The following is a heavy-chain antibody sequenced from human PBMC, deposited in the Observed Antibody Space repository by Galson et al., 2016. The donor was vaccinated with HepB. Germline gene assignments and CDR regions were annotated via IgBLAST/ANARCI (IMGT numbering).Heavy chain of an antibody. V-gene: IGHV3-23*01. Sequence: SLRLSCAASGFTFYNYAMSWVRQAPGKGLEWVSSISGSGGSTYYADSVKGRFTVSRDNSKNTPYLQMNDLRAEDTAVYYCAKGRSLSAAVSIWFDPWGQGTLVTVSS. J-gene: IGHJ5*02. CDR2: ISGSGGST. CDR1: GFTFYNYA. D-gene: IGHD6-13*01. CDR3: AKGRSLSAAVSIWFDP.